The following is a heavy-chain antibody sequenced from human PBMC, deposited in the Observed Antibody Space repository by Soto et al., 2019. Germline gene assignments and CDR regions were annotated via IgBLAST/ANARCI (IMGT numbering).Heavy chain of an antibody. V-gene: IGHV3-48*03. Sequence: GALRLSCATSGFTFSSYEMNWVRQAPGKGLEWVSYIGFSGSTKYYADSVKGRFTISRDNAKNSLFLQMNSLRVEDTAVYYCARSPFLECNWAQGTLVTVSS. J-gene: IGHJ4*02. CDR3: ARSPFLECN. D-gene: IGHD3-3*02. CDR2: IGFSGSTK. CDR1: GFTFSSYE.